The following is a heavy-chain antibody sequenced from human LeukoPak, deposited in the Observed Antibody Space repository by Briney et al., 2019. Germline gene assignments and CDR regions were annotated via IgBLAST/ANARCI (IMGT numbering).Heavy chain of an antibody. Sequence: PSETLSLTCTVSGYSISSGYYWGWIRQPPGKGLEWIGSIYHSGSTYYNPSLKSRVTISVDTSKNQFSLKLSSVTAADTAVYYCARESSIGAVDYWGQGTLVTVSS. J-gene: IGHJ4*02. CDR2: IYHSGST. CDR3: ARESSIGAVDY. D-gene: IGHD3-3*01. CDR1: GYSISSGYY. V-gene: IGHV4-38-2*02.